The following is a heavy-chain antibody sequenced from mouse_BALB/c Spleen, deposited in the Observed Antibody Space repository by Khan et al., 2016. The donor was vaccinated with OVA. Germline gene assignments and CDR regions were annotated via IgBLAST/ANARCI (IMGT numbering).Heavy chain of an antibody. CDR1: GYTFTTAG. CDR3: ERGGAAYVRNDGGAMEY. V-gene: IGHV9-4*02. CDR2: INTHSGVP. D-gene: IGHD1-1*01. Sequence: QIQLVQSGPELKKPGETVRISCKASGYTFTTAGIQWVQKMPGKGLKWIGWINTHSGVPKYAEDFKGRFAFSLEISVNTAYLQITNLKNEDTAKDFCERGGAAYVRNDGGAMEYWGQGTSVTVSS. J-gene: IGHJ4*01.